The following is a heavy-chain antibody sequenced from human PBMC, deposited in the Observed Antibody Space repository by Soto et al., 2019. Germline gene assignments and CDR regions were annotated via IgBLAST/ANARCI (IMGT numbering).Heavy chain of an antibody. D-gene: IGHD1-1*01. J-gene: IGHJ4*02. CDR1: GFTFSSYG. V-gene: IGHV3-30*18. Sequence: PGGFLRLSCAASGFTFSSYGMHWVRQAPDKGLEWVAVISYDGSNKYYADSVKGRFTISRDNSKNTLYLQMNSLGAEDTAVYYCPKAPSAWLRYNYFDYWGQGTLVPVSS. CDR2: ISYDGSNK. CDR3: PKAPSAWLRYNYFDY.